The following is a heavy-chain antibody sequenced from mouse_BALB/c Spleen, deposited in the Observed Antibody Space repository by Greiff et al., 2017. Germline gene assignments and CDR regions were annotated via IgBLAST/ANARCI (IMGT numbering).Heavy chain of an antibody. V-gene: IGHV5-4*02. CDR2: ISDGGSYT. CDR1: GFTFSDYY. D-gene: IGHD2-4*01. Sequence: EVKLMESGGGLVKPGGSLKLSCAASGFTFSDYYMYWVRQTPEKRLEWVATISDGGSYTYYPDSVKGRFTISRDNAKNNLYLQMSSLKSEDTAMYYCARGLGLRHAMDYWGQGTSVTVSS. CDR3: ARGLGLRHAMDY. J-gene: IGHJ4*01.